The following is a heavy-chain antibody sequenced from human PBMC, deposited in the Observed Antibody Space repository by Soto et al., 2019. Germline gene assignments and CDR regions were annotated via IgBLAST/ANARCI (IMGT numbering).Heavy chain of an antibody. CDR1: GFTFSTYA. J-gene: IGHJ1*01. D-gene: IGHD2-2*01. Sequence: EVQLLESGGGLVQPRESLRLFCAASGFTFSTYAMSWVRQAPGKGLEWVSVISGSGGDTYYADSVKGRFTIARDNSKNTLSLQMNSLRAEDTAVYYCAKARGSSTPAPGSYWGQGTQVTVSS. CDR2: ISGSGGDT. V-gene: IGHV3-23*01. CDR3: AKARGSSTPAPGSY.